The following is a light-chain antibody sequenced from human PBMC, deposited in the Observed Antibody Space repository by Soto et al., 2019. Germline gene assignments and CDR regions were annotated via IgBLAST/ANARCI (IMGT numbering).Light chain of an antibody. CDR3: EAWDDSLNAFYV. J-gene: IGLJ1*01. V-gene: IGLV1-44*01. CDR1: SSNIGSNT. CDR2: SNN. Sequence: QTVVTQPPSASGTPGQRVTISCSGSSSNIGSNTVNWYQQLPGTAPKLLIYSNNQRPSGVPDRFSGSKSGTSASLAISGLQSEDEADYYCEAWDDSLNAFYVFGTGTKLTVL.